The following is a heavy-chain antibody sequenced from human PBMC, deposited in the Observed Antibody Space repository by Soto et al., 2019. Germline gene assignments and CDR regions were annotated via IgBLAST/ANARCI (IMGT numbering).Heavy chain of an antibody. CDR3: ARGLGGLDGDYHYFDY. CDR2: ISYDGSNK. Sequence: QVQLVESGGGVVQPGRSLRLSCAASGFTFSNYAIHWVRQAPGKGLEWVAVISYDGSNKYYADSVKGRFTISRDNSKKTLYLQMNRLRAEDTAVYYCARGLGGLDGDYHYFDYWGQGTLVTVSS. V-gene: IGHV3-30-3*01. CDR1: GFTFSNYA. J-gene: IGHJ4*02. D-gene: IGHD4-17*01.